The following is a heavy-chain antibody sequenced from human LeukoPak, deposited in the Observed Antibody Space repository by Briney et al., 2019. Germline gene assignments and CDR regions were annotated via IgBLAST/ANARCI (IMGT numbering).Heavy chain of an antibody. CDR3: AREIVGGFNPGAY. CDR1: GGSISSSTYY. D-gene: IGHD1-14*01. Sequence: SETLSLTCTVSGGSISSSTYYWGWVRQPPGQGLEWIGEIHRSGSTNYNPSLQSRVTISIDRSKNQIALGLSSVTAADTAVYYCAREIVGGFNPGAYWGQGTLVTVSS. J-gene: IGHJ4*02. CDR2: IHRSGST. V-gene: IGHV4-39*06.